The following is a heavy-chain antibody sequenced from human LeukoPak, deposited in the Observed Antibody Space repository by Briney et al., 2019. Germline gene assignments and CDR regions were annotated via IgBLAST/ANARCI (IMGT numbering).Heavy chain of an antibody. Sequence: SETLSLTCTVSGGSISSSSYYWGWIRQPPGKGLEWIVSTYYSGSTYYNPSLKSRVTISVDTSKNQFSLNLSSVTAADTAVYFCARDEGSSYPFDYWGQGTLVTVSS. D-gene: IGHD2-2*01. CDR2: TYYSGST. CDR1: GGSISSSSYY. V-gene: IGHV4-39*07. CDR3: ARDEGSSYPFDY. J-gene: IGHJ4*02.